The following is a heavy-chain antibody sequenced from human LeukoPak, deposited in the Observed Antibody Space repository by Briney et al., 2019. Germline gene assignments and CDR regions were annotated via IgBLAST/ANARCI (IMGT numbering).Heavy chain of an antibody. CDR2: IYTTGST. CDR1: GGSISSYY. CDR3: ATSGSSSEFDY. V-gene: IGHV4-4*07. Sequence: PSETLSLTCTVSGGSISSYYWSWLGQPAGKGLEWIGRIYTTGSTNYNPSLKSRVTMSVDTSKNQFSLKLSSVTAADTAVYYCATSGSSSEFDYWGQGTLVTVSS. D-gene: IGHD1-26*01. J-gene: IGHJ4*02.